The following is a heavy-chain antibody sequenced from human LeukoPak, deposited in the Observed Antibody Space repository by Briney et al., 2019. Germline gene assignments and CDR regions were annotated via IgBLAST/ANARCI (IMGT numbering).Heavy chain of an antibody. CDR3: AREHHSTNEGTVAFDI. Sequence: ASVKVSCKASGGTFSSYAISWLRQAPGQRLEWMRGIIPIFGTANYAQKFQGRVTITADESTSTAYMELSSLRSEDTAVYYCAREHHSTNEGTVAFDIWGQGTMVTVSS. CDR2: IIPIFGTA. D-gene: IGHD2-8*01. J-gene: IGHJ3*02. CDR1: GGTFSSYA. V-gene: IGHV1-69*13.